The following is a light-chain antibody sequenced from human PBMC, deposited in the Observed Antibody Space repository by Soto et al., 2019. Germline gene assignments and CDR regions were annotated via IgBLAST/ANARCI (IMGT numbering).Light chain of an antibody. Sequence: EIVLTQSPGTLSLSPGERATLSCRASQSVSSSYLAWYQQKPGQAPRLLIYGASSRATGIPDRFSGSGSGTDFTLTISRLEPEDFAVYYCQQYSSSPRTFGQETKLEIK. J-gene: IGKJ2*01. CDR1: QSVSSSY. CDR2: GAS. V-gene: IGKV3-20*01. CDR3: QQYSSSPRT.